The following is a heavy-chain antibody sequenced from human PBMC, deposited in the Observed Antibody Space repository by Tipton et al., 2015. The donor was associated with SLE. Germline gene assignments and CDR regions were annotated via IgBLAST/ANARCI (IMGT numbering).Heavy chain of an antibody. CDR1: GFTFSNYW. D-gene: IGHD6-13*01. CDR2: INQDGSEE. J-gene: IGHJ4*02. Sequence: AVSGFTFSNYWMSWVRQAPGKGLEWVANINQDGSEEYYVDSVKGRFTISRDNAKNSLYLQLNSLRAEDTAVYYCARETFSSSWSDYFDYWGQGTLVTVSS. CDR3: ARETFSSSWSDYFDY. V-gene: IGHV3-7*01.